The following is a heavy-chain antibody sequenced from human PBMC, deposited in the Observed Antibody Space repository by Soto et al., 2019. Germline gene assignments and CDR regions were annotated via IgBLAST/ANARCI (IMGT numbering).Heavy chain of an antibody. CDR1: GYSFTSYW. V-gene: IGHV5-51*01. CDR3: ARSLDHYDSSGHGTRDAFDI. D-gene: IGHD3-22*01. J-gene: IGHJ3*02. CDR2: IYPGDSDT. Sequence: GESLKISGKGSGYSFTSYWIAWVRQMPGKGLEWMGIIYPGDSDTKYSPSFQGQVTISADKSISTAYLQWSSLKASDTAMYYCARSLDHYDSSGHGTRDAFDIWGQGTMVTVSS.